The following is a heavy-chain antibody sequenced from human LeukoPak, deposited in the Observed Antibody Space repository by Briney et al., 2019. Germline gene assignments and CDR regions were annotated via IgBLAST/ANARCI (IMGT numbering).Heavy chain of an antibody. V-gene: IGHV1-3*03. Sequence: ASVKVSCEASGYTFTSYAMHWVRQAPGQRLEWMGWINAGNGNTKYSQEFQGRATITRDTSASTAYMELSSLRSEDMAVYYCARGAVGAGYHYYYMDVWGKGTTVTVSS. J-gene: IGHJ6*03. CDR1: GYTFTSYA. CDR3: ARGAVGAGYHYYYMDV. D-gene: IGHD1-26*01. CDR2: INAGNGNT.